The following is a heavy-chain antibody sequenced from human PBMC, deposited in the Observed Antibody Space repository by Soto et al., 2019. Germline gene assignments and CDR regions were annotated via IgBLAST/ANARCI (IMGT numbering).Heavy chain of an antibody. D-gene: IGHD6-13*01. J-gene: IGHJ4*02. CDR1: GYTFTSYY. V-gene: IGHV1-46*03. Sequence: QVQLVQSGAEVKKPGASVKVSCKASGYTFTSYYMHWVRQAPGQGLEWMGIINPSGGSTSYAQKFQGRVTITRDTSTSTVYMELSSLRSEDTAVYYYAPVAAAGTDWAFFDYWGQGTLVTVSS. CDR2: INPSGGST. CDR3: APVAAAGTDWAFFDY.